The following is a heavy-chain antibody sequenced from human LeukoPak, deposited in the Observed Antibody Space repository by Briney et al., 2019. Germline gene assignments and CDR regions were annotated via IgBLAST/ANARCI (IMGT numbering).Heavy chain of an antibody. J-gene: IGHJ5*02. D-gene: IGHD2-15*01. Sequence: KPSETLSLTCTVPGGSISSSSYYWGWIRQPPGKGLEWIGSIYYSGSTYYNPSLKSRVTISVDTSKNQFSLKLSSVTAADTAVYYCARDGCSGGSCKYNWFDPWGQGTLVTVSS. V-gene: IGHV4-39*02. CDR2: IYYSGST. CDR1: GGSISSSSYY. CDR3: ARDGCSGGSCKYNWFDP.